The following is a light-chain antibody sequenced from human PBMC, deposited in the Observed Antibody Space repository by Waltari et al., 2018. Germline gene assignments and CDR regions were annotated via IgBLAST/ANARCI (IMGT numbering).Light chain of an antibody. Sequence: DIVMTQTPLSLPVTPGEPASISCRSSQSLLHSNGNTYLYWYLQKPGQPPRLLIYRVSNRFSGVPDRFSGSVSCTDFTLKISRVEAEDVGVYYCMQALQTPWTFGQGTKVEIK. V-gene: IGKV2-29*02. J-gene: IGKJ1*01. CDR2: RVS. CDR1: QSLLHSNGNTY. CDR3: MQALQTPWT.